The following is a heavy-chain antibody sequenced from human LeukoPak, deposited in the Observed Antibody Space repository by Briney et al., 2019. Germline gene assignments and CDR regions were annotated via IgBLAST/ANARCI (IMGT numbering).Heavy chain of an antibody. D-gene: IGHD5-18*01. J-gene: IGHJ6*02. CDR2: INPNSGGT. CDR3: ASPFYVGYSYPGGSNAPDYGMDV. CDR1: GYTFTGYY. Sequence: ASVKVSCKASGYTFTGYYMHWVRQAPGQGLEWMGWINPNSGGTNYAQKFQGRVTMTRDTSISTAYMELSRLRSDDTAVYYCASPFYVGYSYPGGSNAPDYGMDVWGQGTTVTVFS. V-gene: IGHV1-2*02.